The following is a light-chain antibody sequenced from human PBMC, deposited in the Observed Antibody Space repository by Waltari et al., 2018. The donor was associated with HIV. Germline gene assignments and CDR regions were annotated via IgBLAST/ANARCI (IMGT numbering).Light chain of an antibody. J-gene: IGLJ2*01. V-gene: IGLV2-8*02. Sequence: ALAEHTSAHTSAPRSGPVSRPATGHAAGRDDSASWYQLPPGKAPKLLRYDVTKRPSGVPDRFSGSKSGNTASLTVSGLQGDDEADYYCSSYAGSAVVFGGGTKLTVL. CDR1: GHAAGRDDS. CDR3: SSYAGSAVV. CDR2: DVT.